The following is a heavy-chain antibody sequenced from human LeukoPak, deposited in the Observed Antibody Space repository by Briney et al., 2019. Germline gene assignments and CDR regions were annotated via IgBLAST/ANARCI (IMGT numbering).Heavy chain of an antibody. CDR3: ARGLEYIAVAGMNWFDP. D-gene: IGHD6-19*01. CDR2: ISAYNGNT. CDR1: GYTFTSYG. J-gene: IGHJ5*02. Sequence: ASVKVSCKASGYTFTSYGISWVRQAPGQGLEWMGWISAYNGNTNYAQKLQGRVTMTTDTSTSTAYMELRSLRSDDTAVYYCARGLEYIAVAGMNWFDPWGQGTLVTVSS. V-gene: IGHV1-18*01.